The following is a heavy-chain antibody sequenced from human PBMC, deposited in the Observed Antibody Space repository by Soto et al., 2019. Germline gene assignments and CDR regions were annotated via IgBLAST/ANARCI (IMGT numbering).Heavy chain of an antibody. CDR1: GYTFTSYY. V-gene: IGHV1-46*01. Sequence: QVQLVQSGAEVKKPGASVKVSCKASGYTFTSYYMHWVRQAPGQGLEWMGIINPSGGSTSYAQKFQGRVTMTRDTSTSTVYMELSSLRSEDTAVYYCARGPSPWYSSSPGVFDYWGQGTLVTVSS. CDR3: ARGPSPWYSSSPGVFDY. D-gene: IGHD6-13*01. CDR2: INPSGGST. J-gene: IGHJ4*02.